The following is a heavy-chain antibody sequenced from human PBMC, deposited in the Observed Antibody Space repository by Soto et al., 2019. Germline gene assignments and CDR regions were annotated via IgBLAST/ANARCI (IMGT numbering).Heavy chain of an antibody. CDR3: AREGSVVVVAGHFYSYYGMDV. Sequence: QVQLVQSGAEVKKPGASVKVSCKASGYTFTSYGISWVRQAPGQGLEWMGWISAYNGNTNYAQKLQGRVTMTTATSTSTAYMELRSLTSDDTAVYYCAREGSVVVVAGHFYSYYGMDVWGQGTTVTVSS. CDR1: GYTFTSYG. CDR2: ISAYNGNT. D-gene: IGHD2-15*01. J-gene: IGHJ6*02. V-gene: IGHV1-18*04.